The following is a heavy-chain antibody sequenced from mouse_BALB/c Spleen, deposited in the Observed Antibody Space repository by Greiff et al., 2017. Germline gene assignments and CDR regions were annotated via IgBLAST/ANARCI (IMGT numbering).Heavy chain of an antibody. D-gene: IGHD2-14*01. Sequence: QVQLQQSGAELVRPGSSVKISCKASGYAFSSYWMNWVKQRPGQGLEWIGQIYPGDGDTNYNGKFKGKATLTADKSSSTAYMQLSSLTSEDSAVYVCAREGTYRYDGAWFAYWGQGTLVTVSA. CDR2: IYPGDGDT. V-gene: IGHV1-80*01. CDR3: AREGTYRYDGAWFAY. CDR1: GYAFSSYW. J-gene: IGHJ3*01.